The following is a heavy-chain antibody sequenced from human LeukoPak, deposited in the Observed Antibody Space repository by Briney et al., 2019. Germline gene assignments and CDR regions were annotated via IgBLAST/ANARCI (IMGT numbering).Heavy chain of an antibody. D-gene: IGHD3-10*01. CDR1: GYTFTSYD. CDR2: MNPNSGNT. Sequence: ASVKVSCKASGYTFTSYDINWVRQATGQGLEWMGWMNPNSGNTGYAQKFQGRVTMTRNTSISTAYMELSSLRSEDTAVYYCARGFFMVRGVIRGKPYYFDYLGQGTLVTVSS. CDR3: ARGFFMVRGVIRGKPYYFDY. J-gene: IGHJ4*02. V-gene: IGHV1-8*01.